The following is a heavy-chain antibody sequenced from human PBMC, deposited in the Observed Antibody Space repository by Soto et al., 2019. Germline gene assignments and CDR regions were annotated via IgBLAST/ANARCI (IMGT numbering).Heavy chain of an antibody. CDR2: ISAYNGNT. D-gene: IGHD1-26*01. J-gene: IGHJ4*02. CDR3: ARDDAWELQGRRGFDY. V-gene: IGHV1-18*01. Sequence: ASVKVSCKASGYTFTSYGISWVRQAPGQGLEWMGWISAYNGNTNYAQKLQGRVTMTTDTSTSTAYMELRSLRSDDTAMYYCARDDAWELQGRRGFDYWGQGTLVTVSS. CDR1: GYTFTSYG.